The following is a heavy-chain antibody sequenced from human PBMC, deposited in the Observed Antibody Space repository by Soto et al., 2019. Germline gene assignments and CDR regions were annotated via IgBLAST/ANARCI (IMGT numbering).Heavy chain of an antibody. CDR3: ERDLARKKLLRGYLFSGMDV. Sequence: SETLSLTCTVSGGSISSGGYYWSWIRQHPGKGLEWIGYIYYSGSTYYNPSLKSRVTISVDTSKNQFSLKLSSVTAADTAVYYCERDLARKKLLRGYLFSGMDVWGKGTTVTASS. CDR1: GGSISSGGYY. CDR2: IYYSGST. V-gene: IGHV4-31*03. D-gene: IGHD3-22*01. J-gene: IGHJ6*04.